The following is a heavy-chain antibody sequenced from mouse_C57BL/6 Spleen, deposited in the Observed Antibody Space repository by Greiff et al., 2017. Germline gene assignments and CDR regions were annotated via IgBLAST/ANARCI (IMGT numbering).Heavy chain of an antibody. CDR2: IYPSDSET. Sequence: QVQLQQPGAELVRPGSSVKLSCKASGYTFTSYWMDWVKQRPGQGLDWIGNIYPSDSETHYNQKFKDKATLTVDKSSSTAYMQLSSLTSEDSAVYYCARRDGNYVGFAYWGQGTLVTVSA. CDR1: GYTFTSYW. V-gene: IGHV1-61*01. CDR3: ARRDGNYVGFAY. J-gene: IGHJ3*01. D-gene: IGHD2-1*01.